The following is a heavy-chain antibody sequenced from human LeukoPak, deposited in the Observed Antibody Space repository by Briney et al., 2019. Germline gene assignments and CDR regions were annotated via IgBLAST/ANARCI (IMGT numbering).Heavy chain of an antibody. J-gene: IGHJ4*02. Sequence: GGSLRLSCAASGFTFSRYSMNWVRQAPGKGLEWVSAITSSSSYIYYADSVKGRFTISRDNAKNSLYLQMNSLRDEDTAVYYCARDLLYYDSNGGDYWGQGTLVTVSS. V-gene: IGHV3-21*01. CDR1: GFTFSRYS. D-gene: IGHD3-22*01. CDR3: ARDLLYYDSNGGDY. CDR2: ITSSSSYI.